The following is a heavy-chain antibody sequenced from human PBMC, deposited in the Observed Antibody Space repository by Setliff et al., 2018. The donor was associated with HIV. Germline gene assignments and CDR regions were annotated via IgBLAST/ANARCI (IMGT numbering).Heavy chain of an antibody. CDR1: GGTFRTYA. Sequence: ASVKVSCKASGGTFRTYAVTWVRQAPGQGLEWMGWINPNNGGTNYAQKFQGRVTMTRDTTITTVYMELTRLRSDDTAMFYCAVMGYCGGNSCYMTEGFDYWGQGTLVTVSS. CDR3: AVMGYCGGNSCYMTEGFDY. D-gene: IGHD2-2*01. J-gene: IGHJ4*02. CDR2: INPNNGGT. V-gene: IGHV1-2*02.